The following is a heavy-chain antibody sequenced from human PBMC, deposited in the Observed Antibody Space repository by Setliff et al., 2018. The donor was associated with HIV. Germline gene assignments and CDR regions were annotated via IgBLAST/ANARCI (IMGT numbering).Heavy chain of an antibody. D-gene: IGHD1-1*01. V-gene: IGHV1-2*02. Sequence: GASVKVSCKASGYTFTSYAIHWVRQAPGQGPEWMGWISPYDLSERTSQRFRGRVTMTRDTSINAAYLDLSGLTSDDTAVYYCARQLSNSFDYWGQGALVTVSS. CDR3: ARQLSNSFDY. J-gene: IGHJ4*02. CDR1: GYTFTSYA. CDR2: ISPYDLSE.